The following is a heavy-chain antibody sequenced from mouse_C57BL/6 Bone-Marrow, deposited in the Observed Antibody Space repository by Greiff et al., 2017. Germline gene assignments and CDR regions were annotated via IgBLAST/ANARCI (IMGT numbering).Heavy chain of an antibody. Sequence: QVQLQQSGAELVRLGASVMMFCKASGYTFTSYNMHWVKQTPRQGLEWIGALYPGNGDASYNQKFKGKATLTVDKSSSTAYILRSSLTSEDSAVYFRARRIWYYGIYWYFDVWSTGTTVTVSS. CDR2: LYPGNGDA. CDR3: ARRIWYYGIYWYFDV. D-gene: IGHD1-1*01. CDR1: GYTFTSYN. J-gene: IGHJ1*03. V-gene: IGHV1-12*01.